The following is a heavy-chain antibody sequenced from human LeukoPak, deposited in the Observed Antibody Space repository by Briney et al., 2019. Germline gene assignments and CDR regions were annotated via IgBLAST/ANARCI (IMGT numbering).Heavy chain of an antibody. D-gene: IGHD4-11*01. CDR3: ARDRGYSNFDY. Sequence: GGSLRLSCVASGFGFSNYWMSWVRQAPGKGLEWVANMNEDGSEKNYVDSVKGRFTISRDNAQDSLYLQMNSLRAEDTAVYYCARDRGYSNFDYWGQGTLLTVS. V-gene: IGHV3-7*01. CDR1: GFGFSNYW. CDR2: MNEDGSEK. J-gene: IGHJ4*02.